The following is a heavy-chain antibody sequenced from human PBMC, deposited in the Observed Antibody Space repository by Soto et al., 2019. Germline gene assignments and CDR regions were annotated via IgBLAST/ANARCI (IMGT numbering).Heavy chain of an antibody. D-gene: IGHD6-19*01. CDR3: AHIVVAGLGYYFDY. V-gene: IGHV2-5*02. CDR2: IYWDDDK. Sequence: QITLKESGPPLVKPTQTLTLTCTFSGFSLSSTRMAVGWIRQPPGKALEWLALIYWDDDKRYSPFLKSRLTITTDTAQNQVVLTMSNMDPVDTARYYCAHIVVAGLGYYFDYWGQGTLVTVSS. CDR1: GFSLSSTRMA. J-gene: IGHJ4*02.